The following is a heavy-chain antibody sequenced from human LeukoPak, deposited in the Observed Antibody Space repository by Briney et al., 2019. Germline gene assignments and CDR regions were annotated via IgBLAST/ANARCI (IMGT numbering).Heavy chain of an antibody. CDR1: GYTFTDYY. V-gene: IGHV1-69-2*01. D-gene: IGHD3-22*01. Sequence: ASVKVSCKASGYTFTDYYMHWVQQAPGKGLEWMGLVDPEDGETIYAEKFQGRVTITADTSTDTAYMELSSLRSEDTAVYYCATQGYDSSGTGGPGAFDIWGQGTMVTVSS. CDR2: VDPEDGET. CDR3: ATQGYDSSGTGGPGAFDI. J-gene: IGHJ3*02.